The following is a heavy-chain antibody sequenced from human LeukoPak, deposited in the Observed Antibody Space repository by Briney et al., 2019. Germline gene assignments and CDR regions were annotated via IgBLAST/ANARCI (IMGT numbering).Heavy chain of an antibody. D-gene: IGHD4-17*01. CDR3: ARGTPLVYGDYGLVYGLDV. Sequence: AGGSLRLSCAASGFTVSSNYMSWVRQAPGKGLEWIGEIDHSGSSNYNPSLERRVTLSVDKSKNQFSLKLNSLTAADTAVYYCARGTPLVYGDYGLVYGLDVWGQGTTVTVSS. CDR1: GFTVSSNY. V-gene: IGHV4-34*01. J-gene: IGHJ6*02. CDR2: IDHSGSS.